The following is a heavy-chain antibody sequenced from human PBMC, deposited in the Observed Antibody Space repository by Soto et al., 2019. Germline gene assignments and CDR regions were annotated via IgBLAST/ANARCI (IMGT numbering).Heavy chain of an antibody. V-gene: IGHV1-3*01. CDR3: ARPYYDILTGYHYFDY. Sequence: ASVKVSCKASGYTFTSYAMHWVRQAPGQRLEWMGWINAGNGNTKYSQKFQGRVTITRDTSASTAYMELSSLRSEDTAVYYCARPYYDILTGYHYFDYWGQGTLVTVSS. J-gene: IGHJ4*02. CDR2: INAGNGNT. CDR1: GYTFTSYA. D-gene: IGHD3-9*01.